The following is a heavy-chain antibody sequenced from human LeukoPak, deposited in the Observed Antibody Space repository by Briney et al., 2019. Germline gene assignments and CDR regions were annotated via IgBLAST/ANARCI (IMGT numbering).Heavy chain of an antibody. D-gene: IGHD3-3*01. CDR2: ITGDGGST. J-gene: IGHJ5*02. CDR3: ARVVGAGWFDP. Sequence: GGSLKLSCAASRFIFSDYSMHWVRLAPGGGLEYVSAITGDGGSTYYTDSVKGRSTISRDNSKNTLYLQVGGLRPEDIGIYYCARVVGAGWFDPWGRGTLVAVSS. CDR1: RFIFSDYS. V-gene: IGHV3-64*02.